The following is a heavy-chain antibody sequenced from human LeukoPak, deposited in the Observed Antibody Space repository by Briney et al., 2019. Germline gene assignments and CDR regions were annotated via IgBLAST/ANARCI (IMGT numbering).Heavy chain of an antibody. CDR1: GGSITSSSSY. CDR2: VYYSGKT. Sequence: SETLSLTCTVSGGSITSSSSYWGWIRQPPGKGLEWIGSVYYSGKTYYNPSLKSRVTISVDTSKNQFSLKLTSVTASDTAVYYCANTPEHGGALSLDDWGQGALVTVSS. V-gene: IGHV4-39*01. D-gene: IGHD4-23*01. J-gene: IGHJ4*02. CDR3: ANTPEHGGALSLDD.